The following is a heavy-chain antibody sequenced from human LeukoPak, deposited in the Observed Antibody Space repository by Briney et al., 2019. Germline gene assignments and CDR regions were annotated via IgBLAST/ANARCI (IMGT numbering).Heavy chain of an antibody. CDR1: GFTFGTYG. Sequence: PGGSLRLSCAASGFTFGTYGLAWVRQAPGKGLEWVSAISASGDHTYYADSVKGRFTISRDNSKSTLHLQMNSLRAEDTAVYYCAKGGIVVVEAARPNDYWGQGTLVIVSS. CDR3: AKGGIVVVEAARPNDY. D-gene: IGHD2-15*01. V-gene: IGHV3-23*01. J-gene: IGHJ4*02. CDR2: ISASGDHT.